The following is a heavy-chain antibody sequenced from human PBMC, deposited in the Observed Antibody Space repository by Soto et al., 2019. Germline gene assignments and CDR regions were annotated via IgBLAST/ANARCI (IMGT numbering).Heavy chain of an antibody. CDR1: VGTFSSYA. CDR2: IIPIFGTA. D-gene: IGHD2-15*01. CDR3: AREGGGSYCSGGSCYVRAFDI. Sequence: QVQLVQSGAEVKKPGSSVKVSCKASVGTFSSYAISWVRQAPGQGLEWMGGIIPIFGTANYAQKFQGRVTINADESTSTADMEMSSLRSEDTAVYYGAREGGGSYCSGGSCYVRAFDIWGQGTMVTVSS. J-gene: IGHJ3*02. V-gene: IGHV1-69*01.